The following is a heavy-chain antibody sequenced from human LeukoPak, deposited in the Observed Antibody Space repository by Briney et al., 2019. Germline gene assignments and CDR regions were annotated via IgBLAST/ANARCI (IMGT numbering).Heavy chain of an antibody. V-gene: IGHV4-39*01. CDR1: GGSISSSNYY. CDR2: KYYSGST. CDR3: ASLRSLMTLAGLDS. J-gene: IGHJ4*02. D-gene: IGHD6-19*01. Sequence: SETLSLTCTVSGGSISSSNYYWGWIRQPPGKGLEWIASKYYSGSTFYNPSLKSRVTISVDTSKNQFSLRLSSVTAADTAVYYCASLRSLMTLAGLDSWGQGTLVTVSS.